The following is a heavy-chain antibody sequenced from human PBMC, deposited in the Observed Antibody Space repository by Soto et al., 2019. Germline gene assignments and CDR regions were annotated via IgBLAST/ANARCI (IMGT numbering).Heavy chain of an antibody. Sequence: QVQLQESGPGLVKPSETLSLTCTVSGGSISSFYWTWIRQPPGKGLEWIGYIYFSGSTKYNPSLKSRVTISIDTSKNQFSLKLRSVTAADTAVYYCARDSSAAGTYWGQGTLVTVSS. CDR2: IYFSGST. CDR3: ARDSSAAGTY. V-gene: IGHV4-59*01. D-gene: IGHD6-13*01. J-gene: IGHJ4*02. CDR1: GGSISSFY.